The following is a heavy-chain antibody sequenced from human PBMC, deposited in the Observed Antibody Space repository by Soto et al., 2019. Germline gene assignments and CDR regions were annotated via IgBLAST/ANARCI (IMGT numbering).Heavy chain of an antibody. CDR3: AVDLTYYYFWSGSPNPYYMDF. CDR1: GFTFTSSA. J-gene: IGHJ6*03. V-gene: IGHV1-58*02. CDR2: IVVGSGNT. Sequence: ASVKVSCKASGFTFTSSAMQWVRQARGQRLEWIGWIVVGSGNTNYAQKFQERVTITRDMSTSTAYMELSSLRSEDTAVYYCAVDLTYYYFWSGSPNPYYMDFWGKGTTVTVSS. D-gene: IGHD3-3*01.